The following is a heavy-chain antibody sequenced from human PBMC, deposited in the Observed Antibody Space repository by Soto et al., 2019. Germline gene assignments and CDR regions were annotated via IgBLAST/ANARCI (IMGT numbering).Heavy chain of an antibody. CDR3: ARDLSIAARPGVDP. Sequence: ASVKVSCKASGYTFTTYGMHWVRRAPGQRLERMGWIIACNGDTKCSQKFEGRVTMTTDTSTSTAYMELRSLRSDDTAVYYCARDLSIAARPGVDPWGQGTLVTVSS. J-gene: IGHJ5*02. CDR2: IIACNGDT. CDR1: GYTFTTYG. D-gene: IGHD6-6*01. V-gene: IGHV1-3*01.